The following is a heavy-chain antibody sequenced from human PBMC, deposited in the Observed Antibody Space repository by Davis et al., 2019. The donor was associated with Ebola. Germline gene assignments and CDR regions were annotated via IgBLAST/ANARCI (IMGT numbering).Heavy chain of an antibody. CDR3: ARVATEIHDAFDI. Sequence: ESLKISCAASGFTFSSYSMNWVRQAPGKGLEWIGSISYSGNTYYNPSLKSRVTLSVDKSKNQFSLKLSPVTAADTAVYYCARVATEIHDAFDIWGQGTMVTVSS. J-gene: IGHJ3*02. CDR1: GFTFSSYS. V-gene: IGHV4-38-2*01. D-gene: IGHD5-12*01. CDR2: ISYSGNT.